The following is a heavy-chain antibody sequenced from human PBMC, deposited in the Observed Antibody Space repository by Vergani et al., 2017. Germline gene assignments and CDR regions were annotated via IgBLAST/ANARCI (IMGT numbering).Heavy chain of an antibody. D-gene: IGHD6-13*01. CDR2: ISYDGSNK. J-gene: IGHJ6*03. CDR3: AKDGSVGSSRGGGYYYYYMDV. CDR1: GFTFSSYG. Sequence: QVQLVESGGGVVQPGRSLRLSCAASGFTFSSYGMHWVRQAPGKGLEWVAVISYDGSNKYYADSVKGRFTISRDNSKNTLYLQMNSLRAEDTAVYYCAKDGSVGSSRGGGYYYYYMDVWSKGTTVTVSS. V-gene: IGHV3-30*18.